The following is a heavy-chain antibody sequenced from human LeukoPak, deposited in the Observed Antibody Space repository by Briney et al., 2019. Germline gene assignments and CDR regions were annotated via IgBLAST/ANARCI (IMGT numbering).Heavy chain of an antibody. CDR2: IWYDGSIQ. D-gene: IGHD6-19*01. J-gene: IGHJ4*02. CDR3: ARSSSGWYNFDY. CDR1: GFTFSSYG. V-gene: IGHV3-33*01. Sequence: GGSLRLSCAASGFTFSSYGMHWVRQAPGKGLEWVAAIWYDGSIQYYADSVKGRFTISRDNSKNTLYLQMDSLRAEDTAVYYCARSSSGWYNFDYWGQGTLVTVSS.